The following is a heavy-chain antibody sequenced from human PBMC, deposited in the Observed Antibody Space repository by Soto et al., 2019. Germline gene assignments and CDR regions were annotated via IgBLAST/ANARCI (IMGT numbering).Heavy chain of an antibody. CDR3: ARGIAAPGNYYYGMDV. Sequence: GGSLRLSCAASGFIFSSYGMHWVRQAPGKGLEWVAVIWYDGSNKYYADSVKGRFTISRDNSRNTLYLQMDSLRAEDTAVYYCARGIAAPGNYYYGMDVWGQGTTVTVSS. CDR2: IWYDGSNK. J-gene: IGHJ6*02. V-gene: IGHV3-33*01. D-gene: IGHD6-13*01. CDR1: GFIFSSYG.